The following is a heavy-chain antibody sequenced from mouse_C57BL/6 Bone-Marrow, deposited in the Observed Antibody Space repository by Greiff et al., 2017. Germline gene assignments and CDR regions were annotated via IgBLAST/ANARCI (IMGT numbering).Heavy chain of an antibody. CDR3: ASYGSWFAY. D-gene: IGHD2-2*01. J-gene: IGHJ3*01. V-gene: IGHV5-4*01. CDR2: ISDGGSYT. Sequence: EVQLVESGGGLVKPGGSLKLSCAASGFTFSSYAMSWVRQTPEKRLEWVATISDGGSYTYYPDNVKGRFTISRDNAKNNLYLQMSHLKSEDTAMXYCASYGSWFAYWGQGTLVTVSA. CDR1: GFTFSSYA.